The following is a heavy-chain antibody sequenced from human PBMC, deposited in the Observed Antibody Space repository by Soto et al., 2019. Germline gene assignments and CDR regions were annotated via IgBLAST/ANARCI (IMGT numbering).Heavy chain of an antibody. V-gene: IGHV1-3*01. Sequence: QVQLVQSGAEVKNPGASVKVSCKTSGYVFTKCAIHWVRQAPGQRPEWLGWINAGDGHTKYSQKFQGRLTITRDTSASTAYMELSSLRSEDTALYYCSSLKLMYGDYYGRDVWGQGTTVIVSS. J-gene: IGHJ6*02. CDR2: INAGDGHT. CDR1: GYVFTKCA. CDR3: SSLKLMYGDYYGRDV. D-gene: IGHD4-17*01.